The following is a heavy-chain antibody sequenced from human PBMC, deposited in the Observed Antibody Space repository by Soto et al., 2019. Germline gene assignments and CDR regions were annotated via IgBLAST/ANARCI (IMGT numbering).Heavy chain of an antibody. CDR2: INHSGST. Sequence: QVQLQQWGAGLLKPSETLSLTCAVYGGSFSGYYWRSIRQPPGKGLEWIGEINHSGSTNYNPSLKSRVTISVYTSKNQFSLKLSSVTAADTAVYYCARGITMVRGEFGYWGQGTLVTVSS. CDR3: ARGITMVRGEFGY. V-gene: IGHV4-34*01. D-gene: IGHD3-10*01. CDR1: GGSFSGYY. J-gene: IGHJ4*02.